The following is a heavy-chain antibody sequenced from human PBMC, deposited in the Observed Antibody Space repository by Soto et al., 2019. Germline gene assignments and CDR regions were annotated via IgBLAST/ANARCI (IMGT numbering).Heavy chain of an antibody. Sequence: EVQLVESGGGLVQPGGSLRLSCASSGFTFSSYSMNWVRQAPGKGLEWVSYISSSGSTIYYADSVKGRFTISRDNAKNSLYLQMNSLRDEDTAVYYCARDLRMVYAIDFDYWGQGTLVTVSS. CDR3: ARDLRMVYAIDFDY. V-gene: IGHV3-48*02. J-gene: IGHJ4*02. CDR2: ISSSGSTI. CDR1: GFTFSSYS. D-gene: IGHD2-8*01.